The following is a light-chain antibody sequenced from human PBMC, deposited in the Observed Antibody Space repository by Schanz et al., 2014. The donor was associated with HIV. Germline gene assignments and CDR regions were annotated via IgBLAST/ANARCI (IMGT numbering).Light chain of an antibody. CDR2: STS. CDR3: QQYSTSSRT. CDR1: QSIGNS. V-gene: IGKV1-5*03. Sequence: DIQMTQSPSTLSASVGDRVTITCRASQSIGNSLAWFQLKPGRAPKLLIYSTSHLQTGVPSTFSGTGSGTEFTLTITSLQPDDFATYYCQQYSTSSRTFGQGTKVEVQ. J-gene: IGKJ1*01.